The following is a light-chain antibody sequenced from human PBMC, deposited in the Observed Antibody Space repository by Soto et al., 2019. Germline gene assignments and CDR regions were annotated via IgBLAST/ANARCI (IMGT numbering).Light chain of an antibody. V-gene: IGKV1-9*01. Sequence: IQLTRSPSSLSASVGDSVTITCRASEDITIYLAWYQQKPGKAPNLLMYAASTLQSGVPSRFSGSGSGTEFTLTISSLQPDDFATYYCQHYNSYSEAFGQGTKVDIK. CDR2: AAS. CDR3: QHYNSYSEA. J-gene: IGKJ1*01. CDR1: EDITIY.